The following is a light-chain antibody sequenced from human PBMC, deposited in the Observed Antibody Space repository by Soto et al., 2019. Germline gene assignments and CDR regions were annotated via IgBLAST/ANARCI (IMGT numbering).Light chain of an antibody. CDR1: QSISGY. V-gene: IGKV1-39*01. J-gene: IGKJ2*01. CDR3: QQSYSTPYT. Sequence: DIRLTQSPSSLSASVGDRVTIPCRASQSISGYLNWYQHKPGKAPNLLIYAASSLQSGVPSRFSGSGSGTDFTLTIINLQPEDFATYYCQQSYSTPYTFGQGTKVDNK. CDR2: AAS.